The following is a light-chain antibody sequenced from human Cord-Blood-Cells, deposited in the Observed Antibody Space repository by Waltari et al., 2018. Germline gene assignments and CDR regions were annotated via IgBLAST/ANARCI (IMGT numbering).Light chain of an antibody. V-gene: IGLV2-14*01. Sequence: QSALTQPASVSGSPGQSITISCTGTSSEVGGYNYVSWYQQHPGKAPKLMTYDVSNRPSVVSNRFSGSKSGNTTSLTISGLQAEDEADYYCSSYTSSSSWVFGGGTKLTVL. J-gene: IGLJ3*02. CDR3: SSYTSSSSWV. CDR2: DVS. CDR1: SSEVGGYNY.